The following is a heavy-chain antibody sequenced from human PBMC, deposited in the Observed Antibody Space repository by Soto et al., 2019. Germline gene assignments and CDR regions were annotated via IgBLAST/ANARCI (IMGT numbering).Heavy chain of an antibody. CDR3: ARRMVRGVILSGWFDP. CDR1: GGSISSSSYY. D-gene: IGHD3-10*01. Sequence: QLQLQESGPGLVKPSETLSLTCTVSGGSISSSSYYWGWIRQPPGKGLEWIGSIYYSGSTYYNPSLKSRVTISVDTSKNQFSLKRSSVTAADTAVYYCARRMVRGVILSGWFDPWGQGTLVTVSS. J-gene: IGHJ5*02. CDR2: IYYSGST. V-gene: IGHV4-39*01.